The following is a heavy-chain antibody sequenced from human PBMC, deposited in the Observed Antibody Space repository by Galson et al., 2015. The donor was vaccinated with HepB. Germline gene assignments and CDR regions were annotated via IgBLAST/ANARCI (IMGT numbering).Heavy chain of an antibody. V-gene: IGHV3-23*01. Sequence: SLRLSCAASGFTFSSYAMSWVRQAPGKGLEWVSAISGSGGSTYYADSVKGRFTISRDNSKNTLYLQMNSLRAEDTAVYYCAKDLPILYYDYVWGSYRHTAPFVYWGQGTLVTVSS. CDR3: AKDLPILYYDYVWGSYRHTAPFVY. J-gene: IGHJ4*02. D-gene: IGHD3-16*02. CDR2: ISGSGGST. CDR1: GFTFSSYA.